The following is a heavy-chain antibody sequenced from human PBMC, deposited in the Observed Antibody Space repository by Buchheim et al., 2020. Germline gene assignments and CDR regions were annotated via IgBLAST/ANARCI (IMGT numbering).Heavy chain of an antibody. Sequence: QVQLVESGGGVVQPGRSLRLSCAASGFTFSSYGMHWVRQAPGKGLEWVAVIWYDGSNKYYADSVKGQFTISRDNSKNTLYLQMNSLRAEDTAVYYCARESPFGAVAGTVDYWGQGTL. V-gene: IGHV3-33*01. CDR2: IWYDGSNK. CDR1: GFTFSSYG. D-gene: IGHD6-19*01. CDR3: ARESPFGAVAGTVDY. J-gene: IGHJ4*02.